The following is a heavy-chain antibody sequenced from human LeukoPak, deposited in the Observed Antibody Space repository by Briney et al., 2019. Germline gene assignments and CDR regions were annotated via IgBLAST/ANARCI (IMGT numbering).Heavy chain of an antibody. J-gene: IGHJ4*02. CDR1: GFTFSSYW. Sequence: PGGSLRLSCAASGFTFSSYWMHWVRQDPGKGLMWVSRITSDGSSTSHADTVKGRFTTSRDNAKNTLYLQMNSLRAEDTAVYYCAGGGSTWLEYWGQGSLVTVSS. D-gene: IGHD6-13*01. CDR3: AGGGSTWLEY. CDR2: ITSDGSST. V-gene: IGHV3-74*01.